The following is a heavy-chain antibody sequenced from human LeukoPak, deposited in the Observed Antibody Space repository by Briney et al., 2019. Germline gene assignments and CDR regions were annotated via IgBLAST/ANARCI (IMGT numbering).Heavy chain of an antibody. Sequence: SETLSLTCTVSGGSISSGGYYWSWIRQHPGKGLEWIGYIYYSGSTYYNPSLKSRVTISVDTSKNQFSLKLSSVTAADTAVYYSARDSMRNWFDPWGQGTLVTVSS. V-gene: IGHV4-31*03. CDR2: IYYSGST. J-gene: IGHJ5*02. CDR3: ARDSMRNWFDP. D-gene: IGHD2/OR15-2a*01. CDR1: GGSISSGGYY.